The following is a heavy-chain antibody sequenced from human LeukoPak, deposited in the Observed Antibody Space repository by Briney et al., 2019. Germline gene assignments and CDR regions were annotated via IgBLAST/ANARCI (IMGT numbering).Heavy chain of an antibody. CDR2: ISYDGSNK. V-gene: IGHV3-30*04. D-gene: IGHD3-10*01. CDR3: ARSGVVRGVISNYYYYYGMDV. Sequence: GRSLRLSCAASGFTFSSYAMHWDRQAPGKGLEWVAVISYDGSNKYYADSVKGRFTISRDNSKNTLYLQMNSLRAEDTAVYYCARSGVVRGVISNYYYYYGMDVWGKGTTVTVSS. CDR1: GFTFSSYA. J-gene: IGHJ6*04.